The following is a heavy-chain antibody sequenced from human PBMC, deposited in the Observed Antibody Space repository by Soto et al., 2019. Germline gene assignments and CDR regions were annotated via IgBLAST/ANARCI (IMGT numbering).Heavy chain of an antibody. CDR2: INPNSGGT. D-gene: IGHD2-21*02. J-gene: IGHJ5*02. V-gene: IGHV1-2*02. CDR1: GYTFTGYY. CDR3: ARVVTARFDP. Sequence: ASVKVSCKASGYTFTGYYMHWLRQAPGQGPEWMGWINPNSGGTNYAQKFQGRVTMTRDTSISTAYMELSRLRSDDTAVYYCARVVTARFDPWGQGTLVTVSS.